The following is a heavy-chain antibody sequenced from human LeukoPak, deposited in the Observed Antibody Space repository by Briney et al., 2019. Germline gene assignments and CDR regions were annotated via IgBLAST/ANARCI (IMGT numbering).Heavy chain of an antibody. V-gene: IGHV3-21*01. CDR2: ISSSSSYI. Sequence: PGGSLRLSCAASGFTFSSYSMNWVRQAPGKGLEWVSSISSSSSYIYYADSVKGRFTISRDNAKNSLYLQMNSLRAEGTAVYYCARDPSGYDPVDYWGQGTLVTVSS. J-gene: IGHJ4*02. CDR3: ARDPSGYDPVDY. D-gene: IGHD5-12*01. CDR1: GFTFSSYS.